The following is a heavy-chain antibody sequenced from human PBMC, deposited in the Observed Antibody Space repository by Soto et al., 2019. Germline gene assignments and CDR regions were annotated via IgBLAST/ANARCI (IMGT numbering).Heavy chain of an antibody. J-gene: IGHJ4*02. D-gene: IGHD3-16*01. CDR2: ISASGGST. V-gene: IGHV3-23*01. Sequence: EVPLLESGGGLEQPGGSLRLSCAASGFTFDSFAMTWVRQAPGKGLEWVSAISASGGSTFYADSVKGRFTISRDSSKNTLYLQMNSLRAEDTAVYYCARGAVMPDSWGQGTLVTVSS. CDR1: GFTFDSFA. CDR3: ARGAVMPDS.